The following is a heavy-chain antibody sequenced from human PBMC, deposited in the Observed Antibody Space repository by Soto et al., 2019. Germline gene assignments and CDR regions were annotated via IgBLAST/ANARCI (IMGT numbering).Heavy chain of an antibody. D-gene: IGHD2-21*01. CDR3: AGVVVNAIRHPLGAFDF. V-gene: IGHV1-3*01. J-gene: IGHJ3*01. CDR1: GYTFTSYA. Sequence: QVQLVQSGAEVKKPGASVKVSCKASGYTFTSYAMHWVRQAPGQRLEWMGWINAGNGNTKYSQKFQGRVTITRDTSASKGYMEAGSLGSEGTAVYYCAGVVVNAIRHPLGAFDFWGQGTMVTVSS. CDR2: INAGNGNT.